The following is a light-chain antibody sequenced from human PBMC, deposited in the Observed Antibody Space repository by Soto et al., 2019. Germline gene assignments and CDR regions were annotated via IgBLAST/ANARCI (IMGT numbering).Light chain of an antibody. CDR3: LLYFGSAQV. CDR2: STS. V-gene: IGLV7-43*01. Sequence: QTVVTQEPSLTVSPGGTVTLTCASSTGAVTSVSYPNWVQQKPGQAPRALIYSTSNSHSWTPARFSGSLLGGKAALTLSGVQPEDEAVYYCLLYFGSAQVFGEGTKLTVL. CDR1: TGAVTSVSY. J-gene: IGLJ3*02.